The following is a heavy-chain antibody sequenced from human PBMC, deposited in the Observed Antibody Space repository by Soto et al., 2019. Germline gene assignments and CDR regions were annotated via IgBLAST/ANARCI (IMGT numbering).Heavy chain of an antibody. CDR3: ARRDRSSTFYFDY. CDR2: IYPGDSDT. CDR1: GYSFTDYW. D-gene: IGHD6-6*01. V-gene: IGHV5-51*01. Sequence: GESLKISCKGSGYSFTDYWIAWVRQMPGKGLEWMGIIYPGDSDTRYSPSFQGQVTISADKSINTAYLQWSSLKASDTAMYYCARRDRSSTFYFDYWGQGTLVTVSS. J-gene: IGHJ4*02.